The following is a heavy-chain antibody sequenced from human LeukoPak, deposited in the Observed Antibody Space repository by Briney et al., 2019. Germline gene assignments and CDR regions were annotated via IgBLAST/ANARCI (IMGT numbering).Heavy chain of an antibody. J-gene: IGHJ6*02. D-gene: IGHD3-10*01. CDR3: ARRKEYYGSGTYYGMDV. CDR2: IYPGDSDT. Sequence: GESLKISCKGSGYSFTSYWIGWVRQMPGKGLEWMGIIYPGDSDTRYSPSLQGQVTISADKSISTAYLQWSSLKAPDTAVYYCARRKEYYGSGTYYGMDVWGQGTTVTVSS. V-gene: IGHV5-51*01. CDR1: GYSFTSYW.